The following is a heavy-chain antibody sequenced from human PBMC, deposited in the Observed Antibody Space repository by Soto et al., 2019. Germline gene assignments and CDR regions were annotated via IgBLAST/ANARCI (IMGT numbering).Heavy chain of an antibody. D-gene: IGHD3-10*01. CDR2: IYYSGST. CDR3: AREGGVMVRGVPGSSYFDY. CDR1: GGSISSGGYY. Sequence: QVQLQESGPGLVKPSQTLSLTCTVSGGSISSGGYYWSWIRQHPGKGLEWIGYIYYSGSTYYKPSLTSRAPLSVDTSTNQFSRKRSSVTAADTAVYYCAREGGVMVRGVPGSSYFDYCGPGTLVTVSS. J-gene: IGHJ4*02. V-gene: IGHV4-31*03.